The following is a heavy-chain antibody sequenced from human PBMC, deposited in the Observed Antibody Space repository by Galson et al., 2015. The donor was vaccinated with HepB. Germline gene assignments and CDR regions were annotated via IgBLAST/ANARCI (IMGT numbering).Heavy chain of an antibody. V-gene: IGHV5-10-1*01. CDR3: ARSGSDPFTGSGSYYIVGGFDP. D-gene: IGHD3-10*01. J-gene: IGHJ5*02. CDR2: IDPSDSYT. CDR1: GYSFTSYW. Sequence: QSGAEVKKPGESLRISCKGSGYSFTSYWISWVRQMPGKGLEWMGRIDPSDSYTNYSPSFQGHVTISADKSISTAYLQWSSLKASDTAMYYCARSGSDPFTGSGSYYIVGGFDPWGQGTLVTVSS.